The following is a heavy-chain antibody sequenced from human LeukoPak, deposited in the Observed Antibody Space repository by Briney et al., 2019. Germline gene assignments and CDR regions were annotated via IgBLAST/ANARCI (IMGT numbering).Heavy chain of an antibody. D-gene: IGHD5-12*01. Sequence: SVKVSCKASGGTFSSYAISWVRQAPGQGLEWMGRIIPILGIANYAQKFQGRVTITADKSTSTAYMELSSLRSEDTAVYYCARLDNSGYDLSGAFDIWGQGTMVTASS. CDR2: IIPILGIA. CDR1: GGTFSSYA. CDR3: ARLDNSGYDLSGAFDI. J-gene: IGHJ3*02. V-gene: IGHV1-69*04.